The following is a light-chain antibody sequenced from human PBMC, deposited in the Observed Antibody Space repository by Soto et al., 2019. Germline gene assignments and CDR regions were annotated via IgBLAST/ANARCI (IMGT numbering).Light chain of an antibody. Sequence: DIQMTQSPSTLPASLGDTVPITCRASQNIDRWVAWYQQTSGKAPKLFIYHASSLETGVPSMLSGSGSGTEFTLTISSVQPDDFPSYYCQHYNSYGTFGQGTKVDIK. CDR3: QHYNSYGT. CDR2: HAS. J-gene: IGKJ1*01. V-gene: IGKV1-5*01. CDR1: QNIDRW.